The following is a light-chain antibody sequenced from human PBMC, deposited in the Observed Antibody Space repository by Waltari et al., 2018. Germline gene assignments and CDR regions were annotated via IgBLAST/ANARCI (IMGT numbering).Light chain of an antibody. Sequence: DIVMTQTPLSLSVTPGQPASISCKSSQSLLDGDGKTHFYWYLQKPGQSPHLRLYDVSSRFSGVPERFSGSGSGTDFTLKISRVEAEDFVFYYCMQVKQLPHTFGQGTTVETK. CDR2: DVS. J-gene: IGKJ1*01. V-gene: IGKV2-29*02. CDR3: MQVKQLPHT. CDR1: QSLLDGDGKTH.